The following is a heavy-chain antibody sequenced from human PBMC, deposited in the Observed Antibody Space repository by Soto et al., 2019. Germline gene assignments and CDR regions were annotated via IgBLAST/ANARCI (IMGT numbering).Heavy chain of an antibody. CDR1: GYTFTGYY. J-gene: IGHJ6*02. CDR2: INPNSGGT. Sequence: ASVTCSCRPSGYTFTGYYMHCVRQAHGQGLEWLGWINPNSGGTNYAQKFQGRVTMTRETSISTAYMELSRLRSDDTAVYYCARIYYGDQPAYYYYGMDGWGQGTTFTASS. V-gene: IGHV1-2*02. CDR3: ARIYYGDQPAYYYYGMDG. D-gene: IGHD4-17*01.